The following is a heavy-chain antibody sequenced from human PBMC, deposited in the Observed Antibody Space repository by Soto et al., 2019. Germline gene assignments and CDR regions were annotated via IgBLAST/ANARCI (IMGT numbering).Heavy chain of an antibody. V-gene: IGHV1-69*13. Sequence: ASVKVSGKASGATFSSYAISWVRQAPGQGLEWMGGIIPIFGTANYAQKLQGRVTITADESTSTAYMELSSLRSEDTAVYYCARSDYDFWSGLFDYWGQGTLVTVSS. J-gene: IGHJ4*02. D-gene: IGHD3-3*01. CDR3: ARSDYDFWSGLFDY. CDR2: IIPIFGTA. CDR1: GATFSSYA.